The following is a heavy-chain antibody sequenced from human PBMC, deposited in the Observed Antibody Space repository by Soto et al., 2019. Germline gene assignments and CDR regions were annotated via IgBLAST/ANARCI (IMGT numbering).Heavy chain of an antibody. CDR1: GGSISSTNW. J-gene: IGHJ6*02. Sequence: SETLSLTCAVSGGSISSTNWWGWVRQPPGKGLEWIGEIYRSGITNYNPSLKSRVTISVDTSKNQFSLKLSSVTAADTAVYYCARVFGFGGMDVWGQGTMVTVSS. CDR3: ARVFGFGGMDV. V-gene: IGHV4-4*02. CDR2: IYRSGIT. D-gene: IGHD3-10*01.